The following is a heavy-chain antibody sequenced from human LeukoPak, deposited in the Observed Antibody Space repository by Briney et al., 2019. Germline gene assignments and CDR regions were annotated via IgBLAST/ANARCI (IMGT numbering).Heavy chain of an antibody. Sequence: GGSLRLSCAASGFTLSTYSMNWVRQAPGKGLEWVSYISSSSSTIYYADSVKGRFTISRDNAKNSLYLQMNSLRAEDTAVYYCARGEVYYYDSSGYSNWGQGTLVTVSS. J-gene: IGHJ4*02. CDR1: GFTLSTYS. CDR3: ARGEVYYYDSSGYSN. V-gene: IGHV3-48*04. D-gene: IGHD3-22*01. CDR2: ISSSSSTI.